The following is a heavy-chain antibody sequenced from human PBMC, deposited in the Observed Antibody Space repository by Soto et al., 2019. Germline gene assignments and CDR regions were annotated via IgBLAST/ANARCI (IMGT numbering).Heavy chain of an antibody. J-gene: IGHJ6*02. V-gene: IGHV1-2*04. D-gene: IGHD3-3*01. CDR3: ARGDFMGYYYGMDV. CDR1: GYTFTGYY. CDR2: INPNSGGT. Sequence: ASVKVSCKASGYTFTGYYMHWVRQAPGQGLEWMGWINPNSGGTNYAQKFQGWVTMNRDTSISTAYMELSRLRSDDTAVYYCARGDFMGYYYGMDVWGQGTTVTVSS.